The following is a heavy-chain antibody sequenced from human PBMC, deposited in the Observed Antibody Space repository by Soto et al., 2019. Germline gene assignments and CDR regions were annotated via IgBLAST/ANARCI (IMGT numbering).Heavy chain of an antibody. J-gene: IGHJ4*01. V-gene: IGHV1-18*01. D-gene: IGHD6-6*01. CDR2: VGAYNGER. CDR1: GYTFTNYG. CDR3: SRGTSIPASGDY. Sequence: QVQLVQSGAEVKKPGASVKVSCKASGYTFTNYGINWVRQAPGQGLEWLGWVGAYNGERRYAQRVQARVIMTTDTSTSTADMELRSLRSDDTAVYYCSRGTSIPASGDYWGQGTLVTVSS.